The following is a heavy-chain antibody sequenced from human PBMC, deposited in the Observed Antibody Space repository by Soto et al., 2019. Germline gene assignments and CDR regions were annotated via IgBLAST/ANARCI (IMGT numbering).Heavy chain of an antibody. Sequence: GGSLRLSCAASGFTFSSYAMSWVRQAPGKGLEWVSAISGRGDNTYYADSVKGRFTISRDNSKNTLYLQMNSLRAEDTAVYYCAISRYSSSWYYFGYWGQGTLVTVSS. J-gene: IGHJ4*02. D-gene: IGHD6-13*01. CDR1: GFTFSSYA. V-gene: IGHV3-23*01. CDR2: ISGRGDNT. CDR3: AISRYSSSWYYFGY.